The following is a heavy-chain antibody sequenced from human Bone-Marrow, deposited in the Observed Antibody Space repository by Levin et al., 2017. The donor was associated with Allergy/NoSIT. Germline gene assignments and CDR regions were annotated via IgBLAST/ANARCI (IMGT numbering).Heavy chain of an antibody. V-gene: IGHV4-38-2*02. J-gene: IGHJ4*02. CDR1: ESSIRSDYY. D-gene: IGHD6-6*01. Sequence: PSETLSLTCAVSESSIRSDYYWAWIRQAPGRGLEWVGTTYHSGTTYYSPSLKSRLTISIDTSKNQFSLRVTSVTAADTAVYYCAREVIAARYFDFWGQGALVTVSS. CDR3: AREVIAARYFDF. CDR2: TYHSGTT.